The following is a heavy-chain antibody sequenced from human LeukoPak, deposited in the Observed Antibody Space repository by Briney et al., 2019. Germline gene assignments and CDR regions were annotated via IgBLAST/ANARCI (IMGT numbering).Heavy chain of an antibody. CDR1: GYTFTGYY. Sequence: ASVKVSCKASGYTFTGYYMHWVRQAPGQGPEWMGWINPNSGGTNYAQKFQGRVTMTRDTSISTAYMELSRLRSDDTAVYYCARDLLSGIVNWFDPWGQGTLVTVSS. CDR3: ARDLLSGIVNWFDP. D-gene: IGHD3-22*01. CDR2: INPNSGGT. V-gene: IGHV1-2*02. J-gene: IGHJ5*02.